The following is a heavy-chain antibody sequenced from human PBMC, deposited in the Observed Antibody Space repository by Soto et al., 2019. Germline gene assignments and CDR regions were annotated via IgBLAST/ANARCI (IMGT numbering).Heavy chain of an antibody. CDR3: ARAHYGDYGYGMDV. J-gene: IGHJ6*02. V-gene: IGHV4-30-2*01. CDR1: GGSISSGGYS. CDR2: IYHSGYT. D-gene: IGHD4-17*01. Sequence: QLQLQESGSGLVKPSQTLSLTCAVSGGSISSGGYSWRWIRQPPGKGLEWIGYIYHSGYTHYNPSLESRVSISVDRSKNQFSLKLSSVTAADTAVYYCARAHYGDYGYGMDVWGQGTTVTVSS.